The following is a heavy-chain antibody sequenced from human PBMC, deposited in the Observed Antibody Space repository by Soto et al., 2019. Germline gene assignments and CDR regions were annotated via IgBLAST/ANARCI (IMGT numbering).Heavy chain of an antibody. J-gene: IGHJ6*02. CDR1: GFPFSSYA. CDR3: AKDLGGSYWSYYYGMDV. CDR2: ISGSGGST. Sequence: LSLPCAASGFPFSSYAMSWVRQAPGKGLEWVSAISGSGGSTYYADSVKGRFTISRDNSKNTLYLQMNSLRAEDTAVYYCAKDLGGSYWSYYYGMDVWGQGTTVTVSS. D-gene: IGHD1-26*01. V-gene: IGHV3-23*01.